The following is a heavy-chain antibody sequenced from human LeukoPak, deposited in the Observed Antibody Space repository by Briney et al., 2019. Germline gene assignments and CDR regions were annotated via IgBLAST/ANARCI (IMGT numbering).Heavy chain of an antibody. CDR3: AKGEMATIGGLAFDI. Sequence: SETLSLTCTVSGGSISSYYWSWIRQPPGKGLEWIGYIYYSGSTNYNPSLKSRVTISVDTSKNQFSLKLSSVTAADTAVYYCAKGEMATIGGLAFDIWGQGTLVTVSS. CDR1: GGSISSYY. J-gene: IGHJ4*02. V-gene: IGHV4-59*08. CDR2: IYYSGST. D-gene: IGHD5-24*01.